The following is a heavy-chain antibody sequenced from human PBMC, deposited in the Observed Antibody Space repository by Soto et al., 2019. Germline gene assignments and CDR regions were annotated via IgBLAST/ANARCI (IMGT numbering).Heavy chain of an antibody. CDR3: AGGREYSRTFDP. V-gene: IGHV1-8*01. CDR2: MNANSGNT. CDR1: GYTFTSYD. D-gene: IGHD6-6*01. J-gene: IGHJ5*02. Sequence: QLQLVQSGAEVKKPWASVKVSCKASGYTFTSYDINWVRHATGQGLERMGWMNANSGNTGYAQMFQGRVTMTRNTSTSTAYMVLSSLRSEDTAVYYCAGGREYSRTFDPWGQGTLVTVSS.